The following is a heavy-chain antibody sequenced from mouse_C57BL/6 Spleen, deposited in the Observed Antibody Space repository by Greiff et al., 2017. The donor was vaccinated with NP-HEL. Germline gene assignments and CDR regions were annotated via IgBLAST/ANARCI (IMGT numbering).Heavy chain of an antibody. CDR3: AREGYGSHYYAMDY. V-gene: IGHV1-52*01. Sequence: VQLQQPGAELVRPGSSVKLSCKASGYTFTSYWMHWVKQRPIQGLEWIGNIDPSDSETHYIQKFKDKATLTVDKSSSTAYMQLSSLTSEDSAVYYCAREGYGSHYYAMDYWGQGTSVTVSS. D-gene: IGHD1-1*01. CDR2: IDPSDSET. J-gene: IGHJ4*01. CDR1: GYTFTSYW.